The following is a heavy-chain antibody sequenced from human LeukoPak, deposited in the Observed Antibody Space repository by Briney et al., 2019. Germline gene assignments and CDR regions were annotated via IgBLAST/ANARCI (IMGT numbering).Heavy chain of an antibody. CDR3: ARDLRYFDWLYFDY. J-gene: IGHJ4*02. CDR2: IYHSGSN. CDR1: GGSISSSSYY. D-gene: IGHD3-9*01. V-gene: IGHV4-39*07. Sequence: PSKTLSLTCTVSGGSISSSSYYWGWIRQPPGKGLEWIGSIYHSGSNYYNPSLKSRVTISVDTSKNQFSLKLSSVTAADTAVYYCARDLRYFDWLYFDYWGQGTLVTVSS.